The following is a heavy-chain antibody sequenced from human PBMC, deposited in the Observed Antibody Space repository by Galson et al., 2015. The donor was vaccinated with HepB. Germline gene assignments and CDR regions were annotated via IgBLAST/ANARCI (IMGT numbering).Heavy chain of an antibody. J-gene: IGHJ6*03. CDR1: GYTFTDYV. CDR2: MNTNTGKP. CDR3: ARSPLRFLDWLPYYDYYDMDV. V-gene: IGHV7-4-1*02. Sequence: SVKVSCKASGYTFTDYVVNWVRQAPGQGLEWMGWMNTNTGKPTYAPGFAGWFVSSLDTSVTTAYLQISSLETDDTAVYYCARSPLRFLDWLPYYDYYDMDVWGEGTTVTVSS. D-gene: IGHD3-3*01.